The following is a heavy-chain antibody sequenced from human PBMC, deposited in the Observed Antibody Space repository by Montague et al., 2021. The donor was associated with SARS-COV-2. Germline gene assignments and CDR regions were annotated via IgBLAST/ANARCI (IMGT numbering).Heavy chain of an antibody. Sequence: SLRLSCAASGFTFSSYAMHWVRQAPGKGLEWVAVISYDGSNKYYVDSVKGRFTTSRDNSKNTLYLQMNSLRAEDTAVYYCARESSSRYYDILTGYDYYYYMDVWGKGTTVTVSS. CDR3: ARESSSRYYDILTGYDYYYYMDV. J-gene: IGHJ6*03. D-gene: IGHD3-9*01. CDR2: ISYDGSNK. CDR1: GFTFSSYA. V-gene: IGHV3-30*04.